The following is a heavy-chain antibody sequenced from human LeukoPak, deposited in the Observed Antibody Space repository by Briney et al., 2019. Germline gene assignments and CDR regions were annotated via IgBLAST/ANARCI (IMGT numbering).Heavy chain of an antibody. CDR2: IYSGGST. CDR3: ARGQSIAAAGDY. CDR1: GFIVSSNY. Sequence: PGGSLRLSCAASGFIVSSNYMTWVRQAPGKGLEWVSVIYSGGSTYYADSVKGRFTISRDNSKNTLYLQMNSLRAEDTAVYYCARGQSIAAAGDYWGQGTLVTVSS. D-gene: IGHD6-13*01. V-gene: IGHV3-53*01. J-gene: IGHJ4*02.